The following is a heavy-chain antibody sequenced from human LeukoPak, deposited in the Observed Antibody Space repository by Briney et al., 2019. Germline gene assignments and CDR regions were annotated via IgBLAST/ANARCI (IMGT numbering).Heavy chain of an antibody. CDR2: IFYSGRT. J-gene: IGHJ6*03. V-gene: IGHV4-39*07. Sequence: SETLSLTCTVSGGSISSSTYYWGWIRQPPGKGLEWIGSIFYSGRTYYNPSLKSRVTISVDTSKNQFSLKLSSVTAADTALYYCAKDIGRVDTASTYMDVWGKGTTVTISS. D-gene: IGHD5-18*01. CDR3: AKDIGRVDTASTYMDV. CDR1: GGSISSSTYY.